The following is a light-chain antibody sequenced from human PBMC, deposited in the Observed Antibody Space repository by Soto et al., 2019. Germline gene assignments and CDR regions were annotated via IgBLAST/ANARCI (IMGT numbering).Light chain of an antibody. CDR1: SNDVGSYNL. J-gene: IGLJ3*02. V-gene: IGLV2-23*02. CDR2: EVT. CDR3: CSYASSSTWV. Sequence: QSALTQPASVSGSPGQSITISCTGTSNDVGSYNLVSWYQQHPGKAPKLIIYEVTKRPSGVSNRFSGSKSGNTASLTISGLQAEDEADYYCCSYASSSTWVFGGGTKHTVL.